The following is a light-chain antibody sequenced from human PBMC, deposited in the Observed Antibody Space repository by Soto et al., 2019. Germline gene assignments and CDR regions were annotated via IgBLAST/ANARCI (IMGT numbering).Light chain of an antibody. J-gene: IGLJ3*02. V-gene: IGLV2-14*01. CDR3: RSYTSTNTRV. CDR1: SSDVGGYNY. CDR2: EVS. Sequence: QSALTQPASVSGSPGQSITISCTGTSSDVGGYNYVSWYQQHPGKAPKLMIYEVSNRPSGVSNRFSGSKSGNTASLTISGLQAEDEADYYCRSYTSTNTRVFGGGTKLTVL.